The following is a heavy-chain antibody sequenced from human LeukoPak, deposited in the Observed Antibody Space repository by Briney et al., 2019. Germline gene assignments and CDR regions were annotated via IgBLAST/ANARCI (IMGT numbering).Heavy chain of an antibody. V-gene: IGHV3-23*01. D-gene: IGHD2-2*01. CDR3: ARDEEWVVVPALDY. J-gene: IGHJ4*02. CDR2: ISGSGGST. Sequence: PGGSLRLSCAASGFTFSSYAMSWVRQAPGKGLEWVSAISGSGGSTYYADSVKGRFTISRDNSKNTLYLQMNSLRAEDTAVYYCARDEEWVVVPALDYWGQGTLVTVSS. CDR1: GFTFSSYA.